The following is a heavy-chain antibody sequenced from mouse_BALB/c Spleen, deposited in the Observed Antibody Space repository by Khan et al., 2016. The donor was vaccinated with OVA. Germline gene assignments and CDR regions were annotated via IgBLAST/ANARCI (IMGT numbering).Heavy chain of an antibody. CDR3: ARAYYANYREAMDY. CDR1: GFSLTGYG. V-gene: IGHV2-6-7*01. Sequence: QMQLEESGPGLVAPSQSLSITCTVSGFSLTGYGVNWVRQPPGKGLEWLGMIWGDGSTDYNSALKSRLSITKDNTKNQVFIKMNSLQTDDTARYYGARAYYANYREAMDYWGQGNSVTVSS. J-gene: IGHJ4*01. CDR2: IWGDGST. D-gene: IGHD2-10*01.